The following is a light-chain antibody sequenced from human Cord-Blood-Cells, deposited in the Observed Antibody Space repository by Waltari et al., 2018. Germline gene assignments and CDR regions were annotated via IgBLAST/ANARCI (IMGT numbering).Light chain of an antibody. V-gene: IGKV4-1*01. CDR3: QQYYSTPLT. J-gene: IGKJ3*01. CDR2: WAS. CDR1: QSVLYSSNNKNY. Sequence: DIVMTQSPDSLAVSLGERATINCKSSQSVLYSSNNKNYLAWHQQKPGQPPKLLIYWASTRESGVPDRFSGSGSGTDFTLTISSLQAEDVVVYYCQQYYSTPLTFGPGTKVDIK.